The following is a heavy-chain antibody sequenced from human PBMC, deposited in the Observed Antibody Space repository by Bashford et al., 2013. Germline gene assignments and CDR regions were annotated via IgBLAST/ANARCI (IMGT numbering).Heavy chain of an antibody. CDR2: TSVSGDIM. D-gene: IGHD2-15*01. J-gene: IGHJ4*02. Sequence: GGSLRLSCAVFGFSLNDYYVTWIRQAPGKGLEWISHTSVSGDIMYNADSVKGRFTIFRDNARDSVSLQMSSLRAEDTAVYFCAAIRSGGYCSGGRCYFFHFDFWGQGTPVTVSS. CDR3: AAIRSGGYCSGGRCYFFHFDF. CDR1: GFSLNDYY. V-gene: IGHV3-11*04.